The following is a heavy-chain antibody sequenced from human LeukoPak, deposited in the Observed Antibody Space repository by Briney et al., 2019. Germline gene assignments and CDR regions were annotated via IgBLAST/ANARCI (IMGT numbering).Heavy chain of an antibody. CDR2: INAGNGNT. D-gene: IGHD2-15*01. CDR1: GCTFTSYA. J-gene: IGHJ6*03. Sequence: ASVKVSCKASGCTFTSYAMHWVRQAPGQRLEWMGWINAGNGNTKYSQEFQGRVTITRDTSASTAYMELSSLRSEDMAVYYCARDPVAAYYYYYMDVWGKGTTVTVSS. V-gene: IGHV1-3*03. CDR3: ARDPVAAYYYYYMDV.